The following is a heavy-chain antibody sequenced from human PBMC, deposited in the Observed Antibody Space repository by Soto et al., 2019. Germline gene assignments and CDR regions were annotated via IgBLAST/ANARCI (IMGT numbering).Heavy chain of an antibody. D-gene: IGHD4-17*01. V-gene: IGHV3-15*07. CDR2: IKKKTDRGAT. Sequence: PGGSLRLSCVASGFDFPNAWMNWLRQAPGKGLEWVARIKKKTDRGATDYAAPVKGRFSISRDDSKNTLYLQMNSLRTEDTAVYYCTTDQAVSLLNYGEALDYWGQGSLVTVSS. CDR3: TTDQAVSLLNYGEALDY. CDR1: GFDFPNAW. J-gene: IGHJ4*02.